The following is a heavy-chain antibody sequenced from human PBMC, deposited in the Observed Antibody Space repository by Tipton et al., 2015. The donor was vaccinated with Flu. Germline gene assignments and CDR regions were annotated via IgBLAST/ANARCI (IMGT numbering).Heavy chain of an antibody. V-gene: IGHV4-38-2*01. CDR2: IYHSGST. J-gene: IGHJ5*02. D-gene: IGHD4-17*01. CDR1: GYSISSGYY. CDR3: ARGDYGDYVWSRGWFDP. Sequence: TLSLTCAVSGYSISSGYYWGWIRQPPGKGLEWIGSIYHSGSTYYNPSLKSRATISVDTSKNQFSLKLSSVTAADTAVYYCARGDYGDYVWSRGWFDPWGQGTLVTVSS.